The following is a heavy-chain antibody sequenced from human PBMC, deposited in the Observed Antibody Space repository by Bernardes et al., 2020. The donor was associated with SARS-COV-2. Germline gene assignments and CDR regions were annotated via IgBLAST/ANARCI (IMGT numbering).Heavy chain of an antibody. CDR2: IIPIFGTA. D-gene: IGHD4-4*01. CDR3: ARDGYSNYYANYYYYYGMDV. J-gene: IGHJ6*02. V-gene: IGHV1-69*13. Sequence: SVKVCCKASGGTFSSYAISWVRQAPGQGLEWMGGIIPIFGTANYAQKFQGRVTITADESTSTAYMELSSLRSEDTAVYYCARDGYSNYYANYYYYYGMDVWGQGTTVTVSS. CDR1: GGTFSSYA.